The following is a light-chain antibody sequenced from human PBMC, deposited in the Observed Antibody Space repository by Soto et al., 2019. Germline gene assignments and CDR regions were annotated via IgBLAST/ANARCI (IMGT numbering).Light chain of an antibody. CDR2: GAS. V-gene: IGKV3-20*01. CDR3: QQYGSSLTWT. Sequence: EIVLTQSPGTLSLSPGERATLSCRASQSVSSSYLAWYQQNTGQAPRLLIYGASSRATGIPDRFSGSGSGTDFTLTISRRETEDFAVYYCQQYGSSLTWTFGQGTKVEIK. J-gene: IGKJ1*01. CDR1: QSVSSSY.